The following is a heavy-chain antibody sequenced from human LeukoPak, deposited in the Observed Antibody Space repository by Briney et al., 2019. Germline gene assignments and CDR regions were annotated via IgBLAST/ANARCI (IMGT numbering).Heavy chain of an antibody. CDR1: GFTFSNYA. CDR3: AKNSYYYDSSGYSALDY. CDR2: ISGSGGST. Sequence: GGSLRLSCAASGFTFSNYAMTWVRQAPGKGLEWVSAISGSGGSTYYADSVKGRFTISRDNSKNTLYRQMNSLRAEDTAVYYCAKNSYYYDSSGYSALDYWGQGTLVTVSS. V-gene: IGHV3-23*01. J-gene: IGHJ4*02. D-gene: IGHD3-22*01.